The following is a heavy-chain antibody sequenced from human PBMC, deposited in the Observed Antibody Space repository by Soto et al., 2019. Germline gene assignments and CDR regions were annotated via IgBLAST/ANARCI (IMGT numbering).Heavy chain of an antibody. D-gene: IGHD2-8*02. CDR2: IYRDGRP. CDR3: AGATENTGGGLDV. J-gene: IGHJ3*01. Sequence: EVQVVETGGGLIQPGGSLRLSCAVSGFSVSHNYMTWVRQAPGKGLDWVSVIYRDGRPYYANSVKGRFTLSRDTSKNMVYLQMNSLRVEDTAVYYGAGATENTGGGLDVWGQGAMVTVSS. V-gene: IGHV3-53*02. CDR1: GFSVSHNY.